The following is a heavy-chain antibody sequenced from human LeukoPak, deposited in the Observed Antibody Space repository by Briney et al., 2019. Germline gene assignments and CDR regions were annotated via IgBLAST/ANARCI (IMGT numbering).Heavy chain of an antibody. V-gene: IGHV4-59*01. Sequence: PSETLSLTCTVSGGSISSYYWNWIRQPPGKGLEWIGYTSDRGGHTDYKPSRKRRGTLSADTSKNQLSLKLTSATTADTAVHYCARWYSHGRYFDYWGQGALVTVSS. D-gene: IGHD1-26*01. J-gene: IGHJ4*02. CDR2: TSDRGGHT. CDR1: GGSISSYY. CDR3: ARWYSHGRYFDY.